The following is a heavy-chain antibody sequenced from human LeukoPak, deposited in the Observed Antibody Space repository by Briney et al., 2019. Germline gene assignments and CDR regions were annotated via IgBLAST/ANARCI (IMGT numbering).Heavy chain of an antibody. CDR2: MNPNSGNT. CDR3: AREAAIFYYYYMDV. J-gene: IGHJ6*03. CDR1: GYTFTSYD. V-gene: IGHV1-8*03. Sequence: ASVKVSCKASGYTFTSYDINWVRQATGQGLEWMGWMNPNSGNTGYAQKFQGRVTITRNTSISTAYMELSSLRSEDTAVYYCAREAAIFYYYYMDVWGKGTTVTVSS. D-gene: IGHD2-2*01.